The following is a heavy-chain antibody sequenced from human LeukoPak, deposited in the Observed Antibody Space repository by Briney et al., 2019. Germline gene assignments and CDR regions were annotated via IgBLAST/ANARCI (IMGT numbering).Heavy chain of an antibody. J-gene: IGHJ5*02. D-gene: IGHD2-21*01. CDR3: ARHRDCWWFDP. CDR1: GGSISNYY. V-gene: IGHV4-59*08. Sequence: SETLSLTCTVSGGSISNYYWNWIRQPPGKGLEGIGYIYYSGSTNYSPSLKSRVTISVDTSKNQFSLKLSSVTAADTAVYYCARHRDCWWFDPWGQGTLVTVSS. CDR2: IYYSGST.